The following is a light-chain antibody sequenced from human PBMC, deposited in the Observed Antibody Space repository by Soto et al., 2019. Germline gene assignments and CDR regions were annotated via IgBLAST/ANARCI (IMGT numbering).Light chain of an antibody. CDR3: QHYGVSLWT. J-gene: IGKJ1*01. V-gene: IGKV3-20*01. CDR2: GAS. CDR1: QNLNSNF. Sequence: PGERATLSCRASQNLNSNFLAWYKQQPGQAPRLLSHGASTRATGTPDRFSGSGSGTHFTLTISRLEPEDFEVYYCQHYGVSLWTFGQGTKVDIK.